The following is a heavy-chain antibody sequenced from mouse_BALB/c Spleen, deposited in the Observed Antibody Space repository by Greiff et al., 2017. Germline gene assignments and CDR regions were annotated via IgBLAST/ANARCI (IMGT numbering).Heavy chain of an antibody. J-gene: IGHJ3*01. CDR2: IDPANGNT. D-gene: IGHD3-1*01. V-gene: IGHV14-3*02. CDR1: GFYIKDTY. Sequence: EVQLQQSGAELVKPGASVKLSCTASGFYIKDTYMHWVKQRPEQGLEWIGRIDPANGNTKYDPKFQGKATITADTSSNTAYLQLSSLTSEDTAVYYCASGARAWFAYWGQGTLVTVSA. CDR3: ASGARAWFAY.